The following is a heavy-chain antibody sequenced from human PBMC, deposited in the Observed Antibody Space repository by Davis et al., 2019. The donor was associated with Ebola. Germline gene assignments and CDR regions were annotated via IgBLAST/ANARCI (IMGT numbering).Heavy chain of an antibody. V-gene: IGHV4-39*01. CDR1: FGSTASHSDQ. D-gene: IGHD3-22*01. Sequence: MPSETLSLTCTVSFGSTASHSDQWGWIRQPPGKGLEWIANIYYSGTTYYNPSLKSRVTISVDPSKNQFSLRLSSETAADTAVYYCARLRDYYDSSGYAFDIWGQGTMVSVSS. J-gene: IGHJ3*02. CDR3: ARLRDYYDSSGYAFDI. CDR2: IYYSGTT.